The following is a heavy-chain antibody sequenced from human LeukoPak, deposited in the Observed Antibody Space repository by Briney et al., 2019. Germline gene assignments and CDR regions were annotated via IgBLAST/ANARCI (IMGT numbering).Heavy chain of an antibody. CDR3: AKDRSSWYYPFDS. J-gene: IGHJ4*02. Sequence: GGSLRLSCAASGFTFSSYSMNWVRQAPGKGLEWVSVVSGGGHNTYYADSVKGRFTMSRDNSKRTVYLQMNSLRAEDTAVYYCAKDRSSWYYPFDSWGQGTLVTVSS. D-gene: IGHD3-3*01. CDR2: VSGGGHNT. V-gene: IGHV3-23*01. CDR1: GFTFSSYS.